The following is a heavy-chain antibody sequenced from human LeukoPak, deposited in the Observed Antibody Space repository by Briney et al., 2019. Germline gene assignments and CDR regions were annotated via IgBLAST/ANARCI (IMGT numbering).Heavy chain of an antibody. D-gene: IGHD5-18*01. J-gene: IGHJ4*02. CDR3: AKVSLEKQLWLPFDY. CDR1: GFTFSNYG. Sequence: GRSLRLSCAGSGFTFSNYGIHWVRQAPGKGLEWVTSISYDGSLKYYADSVRGRFTISRDSSKNTLYLQMNSLRTEDTAVYYCAKVSLEKQLWLPFDYWGQGTLVTVSS. CDR2: ISYDGSLK. V-gene: IGHV3-30*18.